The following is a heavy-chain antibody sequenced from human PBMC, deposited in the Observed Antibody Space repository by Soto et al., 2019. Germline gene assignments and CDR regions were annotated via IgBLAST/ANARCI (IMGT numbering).Heavy chain of an antibody. D-gene: IGHD3-10*01. Sequence: PSQTLSLTCTISGDSVSSYSAAWNWIMQSPSGGLEWLGRTCYRSRFFSDYAESVKSRIIINPDTSKNQFSLQLKSVTPEDTAVYYCVRDRYSSSGWFDPWGQGTPVTVSS. CDR3: VRDRYSSSGWFDP. CDR2: TCYRSRFFS. CDR1: GDSVSSYSAA. V-gene: IGHV6-1*01. J-gene: IGHJ5*02.